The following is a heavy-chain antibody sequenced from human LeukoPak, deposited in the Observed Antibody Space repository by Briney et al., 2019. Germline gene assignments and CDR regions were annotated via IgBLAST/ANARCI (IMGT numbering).Heavy chain of an antibody. CDR1: GGSISSYH. CDR2: IYYSGST. CDR3: AREQYSSSWYDY. Sequence: SSETLSLTCTVSGGSISSYHWSWIRQPPGKGLEWIGYIYYSGSTNYNPSLKSRVTISVDTSKNQFSLKLSSVTAADTAVYYCAREQYSSSWYDYWGQGTLVTVSS. D-gene: IGHD6-13*01. J-gene: IGHJ4*02. V-gene: IGHV4-59*01.